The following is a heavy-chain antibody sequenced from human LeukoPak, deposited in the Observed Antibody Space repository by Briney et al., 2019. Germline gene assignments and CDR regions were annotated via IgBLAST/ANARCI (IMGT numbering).Heavy chain of an antibody. CDR3: AQISSQVVEPTAWRVYDA. V-gene: IGHV3-23*01. J-gene: IGHJ5*02. CDR2: ISYNGDTT. CDR1: VFTPSAYA. Sequence: PVRCPRPSRAASVFTPSAYAFSWVPEAPREGLRRGSAISYNGDTTHSAASLKDGFTISRNNSKNTLYLQMDILRADDTAVCSCAQISSQVVEPTAWRVYDAWGQGTLVIVSS. D-gene: IGHD1-26*01.